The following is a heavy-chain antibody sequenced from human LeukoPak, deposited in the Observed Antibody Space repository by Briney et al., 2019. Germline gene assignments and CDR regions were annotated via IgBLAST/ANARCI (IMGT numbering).Heavy chain of an antibody. CDR3: ARGLQVPAAFCY. V-gene: IGHV4-34*01. CDR1: GGSFSGYY. D-gene: IGHD2-2*01. J-gene: IGHJ4*02. Sequence: PSETLSLTCAVYGGSFSGYYWSWLRQPPGKGLEWIGEINHSGSNNYYPSLKSRVTISVDTSKNQFSLKLSSVTAADTAVYYCARGLQVPAAFCYWGQGTLVTVSS. CDR2: INHSGSN.